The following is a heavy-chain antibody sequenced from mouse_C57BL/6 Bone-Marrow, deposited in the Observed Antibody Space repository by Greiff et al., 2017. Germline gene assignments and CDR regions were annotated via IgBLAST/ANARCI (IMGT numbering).Heavy chain of an antibody. Sequence: VQLQQSVAELVRPGASVKLSCTASGFTIKNTYMHWVKQRPEQGLEWIGRIDPANGNTKYAPKFQGKATITADTSSNTAYLQLSSLTSEDTAIYYCARAGAYGRRYGYVDVWGRGTTVTVSS. J-gene: IGHJ1*03. CDR3: ARAGAYGRRYGYVDV. D-gene: IGHD1-1*01. CDR2: IDPANGNT. CDR1: GFTIKNTY. V-gene: IGHV14-3*01.